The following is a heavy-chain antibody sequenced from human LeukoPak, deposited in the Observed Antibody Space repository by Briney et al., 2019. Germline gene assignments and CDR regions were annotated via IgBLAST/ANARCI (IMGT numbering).Heavy chain of an antibody. CDR2: ITRSSDYI. CDR3: ARDRGSSGLDY. V-gene: IGHV3-21*01. CDR1: EFTFSSYW. Sequence: PGGSLRLSCVASEFTFSSYWMNWVRQAPGKGLEWVSSITRSSDYIYYADSVKGRFTISRDNAKNSLYLQMNSLRAEDTAVYYCARDRGSSGLDYWGQGTLVTVSS. D-gene: IGHD6-19*01. J-gene: IGHJ4*02.